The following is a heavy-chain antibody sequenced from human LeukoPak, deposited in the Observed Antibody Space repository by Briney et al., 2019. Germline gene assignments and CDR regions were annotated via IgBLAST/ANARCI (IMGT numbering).Heavy chain of an antibody. CDR3: ARGGDYPYYYGMDV. CDR2: INSDGSST. Sequence: PGGPLRLSCAASGFTFSSYWMHWVRQAPGKGLVWVSRINSDGSSTSYADSVKGRFTISRDNAKNTLYLQMNSLRAEDTAVYYCARGGDYPYYYGMDVWGQGTTVTVSS. D-gene: IGHD4-17*01. CDR1: GFTFSSYW. J-gene: IGHJ6*02. V-gene: IGHV3-74*01.